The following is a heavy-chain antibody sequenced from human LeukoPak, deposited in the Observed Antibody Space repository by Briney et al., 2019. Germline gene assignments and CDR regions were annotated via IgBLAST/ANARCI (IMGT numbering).Heavy chain of an antibody. CDR3: ARERRDFGDPLDY. CDR1: GFTFSSYA. CDR2: ISSSGDNT. Sequence: GVSLRLSCADSGFTFSSYAMAWVRQAPAKGLEWGSAISSSGDNTYYADSVKGRFTISRDNSKNTLYLQLNSLRAGDTALYYCARERRDFGDPLDYWGRGTLVTVSS. D-gene: IGHD4-17*01. J-gene: IGHJ4*02. V-gene: IGHV3-23*01.